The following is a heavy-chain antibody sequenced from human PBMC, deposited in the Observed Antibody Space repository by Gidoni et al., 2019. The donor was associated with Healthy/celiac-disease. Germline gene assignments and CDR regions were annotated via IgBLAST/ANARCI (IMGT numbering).Heavy chain of an antibody. CDR3: ASLKYDYDILTGHDY. CDR1: GGSISSSSYY. J-gene: IGHJ4*02. CDR2: IYYSGST. D-gene: IGHD3-9*01. Sequence: QLQLQESGPGLVKPSETLSLTCTVSGGSISSSSYYWGWIRQPPGKGLEWIGSIYYSGSTYYNPSLKSRVTISVDTSKNQFSLKLSSVTAADTAVYYCASLKYDYDILTGHDYWGQGTLVTVSS. V-gene: IGHV4-39*01.